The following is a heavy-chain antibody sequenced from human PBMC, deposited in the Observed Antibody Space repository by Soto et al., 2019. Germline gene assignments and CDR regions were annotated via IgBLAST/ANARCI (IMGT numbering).Heavy chain of an antibody. CDR2: INAGNGNT. Sequence: ASVKVSCKASGYTFTSYAMHWVRQAPGQRLEWMGWINAGNGNTKYSQKFQGRVTITRDTSASTAYMELSSLRSEDTAVYYCARSQTSSGWYFHFQHWGQGTLVTVSS. CDR3: ARSQTSSGWYFHFQH. CDR1: GYTFTSYA. J-gene: IGHJ1*01. D-gene: IGHD6-19*01. V-gene: IGHV1-3*01.